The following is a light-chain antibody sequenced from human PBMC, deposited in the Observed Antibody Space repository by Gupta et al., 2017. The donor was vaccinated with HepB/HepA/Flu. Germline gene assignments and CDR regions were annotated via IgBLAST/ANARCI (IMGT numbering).Light chain of an antibody. V-gene: IGKV3-11*01. Sequence: DIVLTQSPATLSLSPGERASLSCRASQSVRTYLAWYQQRPGQTPRLLIYVASIRATGIPASFSGSGVGTDGTLTISILDPEDCAVYYCQQRSDGHPGRITFGQGTRVDIK. CDR3: QQRSDGHPGRIT. J-gene: IGKJ5*01. CDR2: VAS. CDR1: QSVRTY.